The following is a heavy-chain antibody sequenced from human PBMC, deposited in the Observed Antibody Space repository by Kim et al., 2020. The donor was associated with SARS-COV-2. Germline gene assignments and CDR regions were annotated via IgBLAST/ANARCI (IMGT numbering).Heavy chain of an antibody. Sequence: NPSLKSRVTKSVDTAKNPFSRKLSSVTAADTAVYYCARGYYGSGRAPFDYWGQGTLVTVSS. D-gene: IGHD3-10*01. J-gene: IGHJ4*02. V-gene: IGHV4-34*01. CDR3: ARGYYGSGRAPFDY.